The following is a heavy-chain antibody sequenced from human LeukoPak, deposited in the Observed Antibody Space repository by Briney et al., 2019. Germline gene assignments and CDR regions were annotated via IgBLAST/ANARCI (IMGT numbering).Heavy chain of an antibody. CDR1: GYSFTSYW. CDR2: IYPGDSDT. D-gene: IGHD6-19*01. J-gene: IGHJ6*03. V-gene: IGHV5-51*01. CDR3: ARLGSSGRYIVYYMDV. Sequence: GESLKISCKGSGYSFTSYWIGWVRQMPGKGLEWMGIIYPGDSDTRYSPSFQGQVTISADKSISTAYLQWSSLEASDTAMYYCARLGSSGRYIVYYMDVWGKGTTVTVSS.